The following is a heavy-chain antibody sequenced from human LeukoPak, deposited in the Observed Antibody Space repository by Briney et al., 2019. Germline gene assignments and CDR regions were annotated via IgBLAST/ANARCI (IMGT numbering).Heavy chain of an antibody. CDR1: GGSISSGDYY. CDR2: IYDSGST. Sequence: SETLSLTCTVSGGSISSGDYYWSWLRQPPGKGLEWIGYIYDSGSTYYNPSLKSRVTISVDTSKNQFSLKLSSVTAADTAVYYCARDLRITMVRGKSPREDYWGQGTLVTVSS. D-gene: IGHD3-10*01. V-gene: IGHV4-30-4*01. J-gene: IGHJ4*02. CDR3: ARDLRITMVRGKSPREDY.